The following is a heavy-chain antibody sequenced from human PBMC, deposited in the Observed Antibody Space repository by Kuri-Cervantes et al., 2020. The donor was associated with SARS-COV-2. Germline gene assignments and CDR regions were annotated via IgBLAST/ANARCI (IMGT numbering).Heavy chain of an antibody. CDR1: GGSISSGSYY. CDR3: ARSRAMIVAQADAFDI. CDR2: IYTSGST. V-gene: IGHV4-61*02. J-gene: IGHJ3*02. D-gene: IGHD3-22*01. Sequence: SCTVSGGSISSGSYYWSWIRQPAGKGLEWIGRIYTSGSTNYNPSLKSRVTISVDTSKSQFSLKLSSVTAADTAVYYCARSRAMIVAQADAFDIWGQGTMVTVSS.